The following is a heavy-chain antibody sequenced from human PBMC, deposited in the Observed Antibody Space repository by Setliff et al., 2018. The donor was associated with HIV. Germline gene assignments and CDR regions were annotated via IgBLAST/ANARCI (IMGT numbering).Heavy chain of an antibody. J-gene: IGHJ4*02. CDR2: IYPGDSDT. CDR1: GYSFTTYW. V-gene: IGHV5-51*01. D-gene: IGHD3-16*01. CDR3: ATRGLSGGGSPTGH. Sequence: GESLKISCKGSGYSFTTYWIGWVRQMPGKGLEWMGIIYPGDSDTRYSPSFQGQVTISADVSLNTVFLQWTSLKTSDSAVYYCATRGLSGGGSPTGHWGQGTLVTVSS.